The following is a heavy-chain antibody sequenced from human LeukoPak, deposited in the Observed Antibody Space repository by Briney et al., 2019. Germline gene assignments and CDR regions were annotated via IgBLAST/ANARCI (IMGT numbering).Heavy chain of an antibody. CDR1: GFTVRNNY. CDR2: IYSGGST. CDR3: ARDRTVGSSRPAFDI. V-gene: IGHV3-66*01. J-gene: IGHJ3*02. D-gene: IGHD6-13*01. Sequence: GGSLRLSCAVPGFTVRNNYMSWVRQAPGKGLQWVPVIYSGGSTYYADSVKGRFTISRDNSRNTLYLQMSSLRAEDTAVYYCARDRTVGSSRPAFDIWGQGTLVTVSS.